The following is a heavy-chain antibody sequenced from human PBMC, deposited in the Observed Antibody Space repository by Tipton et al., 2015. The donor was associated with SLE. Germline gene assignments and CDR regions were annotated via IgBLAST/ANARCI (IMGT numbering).Heavy chain of an antibody. CDR2: ISTIGTTI. D-gene: IGHD4-17*01. J-gene: IGHJ4*02. Sequence: SLRLSCAASGFTFTGSYMNWIRQAPGKGLEWLSYISTIGTTINYADSVKGRFTISRDNAKNSLYLQMNSLRAEDTALYYCAKDRRDGDAFDYWGQGTLVSVSS. CDR1: GFTFTGSY. CDR3: AKDRRDGDAFDY. V-gene: IGHV3-11*01.